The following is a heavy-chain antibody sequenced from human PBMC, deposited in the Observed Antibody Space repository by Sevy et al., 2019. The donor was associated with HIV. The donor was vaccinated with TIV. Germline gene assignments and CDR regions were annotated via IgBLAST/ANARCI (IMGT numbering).Heavy chain of an antibody. Sequence: SETLSLTCIVSGGSISSSSYYWGWIRQPPGKGLECIGSIYYSGNTYYNPSLKSRVTISVDTSKKQFSLRLSSVTAADTAVYYCATRLGYCSGSSCYPPEYFHHWVQGTLVTVSS. CDR3: ATRLGYCSGSSCYPPEYFHH. D-gene: IGHD2-15*01. J-gene: IGHJ1*01. V-gene: IGHV4-39*01. CDR2: IYYSGNT. CDR1: GGSISSSSYY.